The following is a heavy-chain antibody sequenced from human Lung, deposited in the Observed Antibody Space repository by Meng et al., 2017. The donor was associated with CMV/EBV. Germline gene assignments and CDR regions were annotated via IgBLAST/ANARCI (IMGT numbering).Heavy chain of an antibody. CDR2: ISGSGGNT. D-gene: IGHD3-22*01. Sequence: LTXAASGFTFSSYAMTWVRQAPGKGLEWVSDISGSGGNTYYADSVKGRFAISRDNSKNTLYLQMNSLRADDTAVYYCAKPFYYYESINYYQDYWGQGTIVTVSS. CDR1: GFTFSSYA. CDR3: AKPFYYYESINYYQDY. V-gene: IGHV3-23*01. J-gene: IGHJ4*03.